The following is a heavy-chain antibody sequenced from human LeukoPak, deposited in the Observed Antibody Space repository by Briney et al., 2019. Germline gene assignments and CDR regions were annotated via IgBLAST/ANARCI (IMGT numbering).Heavy chain of an antibody. CDR1: GYTLTALS. Sequence: ASVKVSCKVSGYTLTALSMHWVRQAPGKGLEWMGGFDPEDGETIYAQKFQGRVTMTEDTSTDTAYMELSSLRSEDTAVYYCATVTPFDILAGSHPSYWGQGTLVTVSS. J-gene: IGHJ4*02. CDR2: FDPEDGET. CDR3: ATVTPFDILAGSHPSY. V-gene: IGHV1-24*01. D-gene: IGHD3-9*01.